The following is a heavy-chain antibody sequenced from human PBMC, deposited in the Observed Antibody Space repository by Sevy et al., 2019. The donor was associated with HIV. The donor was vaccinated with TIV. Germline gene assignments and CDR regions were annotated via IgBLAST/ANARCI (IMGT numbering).Heavy chain of an antibody. D-gene: IGHD2-15*01. V-gene: IGHV6-1*01. J-gene: IGHJ4*02. Sequence: QSQTLSLTCVISGDSVSSNRAAWNWIRQSPSRGLEWLGRTYYRSKWYTDYAVSVKSRITINPDTSKNQVSLQLNSVTPEDTAVYYCTRRAHSLDYRGQGTLVTVSS. CDR2: TYYRSKWYT. CDR1: GDSVSSNRAA. CDR3: TRRAHSLDY.